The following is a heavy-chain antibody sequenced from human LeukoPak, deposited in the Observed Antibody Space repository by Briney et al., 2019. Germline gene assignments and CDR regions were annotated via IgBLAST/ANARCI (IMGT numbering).Heavy chain of an antibody. J-gene: IGHJ4*02. CDR2: INHSGST. V-gene: IGHV4-34*01. CDR1: GGSFSGYY. D-gene: IGHD2-2*02. CDR3: ERCKNAHCSSTSCYRRTFDY. Sequence: SETLSLTCAVYGGSFSGYYWSWIRQPPGKGLEWIGEINHSGSTNYNPSLKSRVTISVDTSKNQFSLKLSSVTAADTAVYYCERCKNAHCSSTSCYRRTFDYWGQGTLVTVSS.